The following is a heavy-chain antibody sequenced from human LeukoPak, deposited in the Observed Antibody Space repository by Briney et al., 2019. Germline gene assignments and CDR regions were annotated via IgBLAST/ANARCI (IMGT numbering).Heavy chain of an antibody. V-gene: IGHV4-59*01. D-gene: IGHD3-9*01. J-gene: IGHJ4*02. CDR1: GGSISSYY. CDR3: ARATRNTGYYFYFDF. Sequence: SETLSLTCTVSGGSISSYYWSWIRQPPGRGLEWIGYIYYSGTTNYSPSLKSRITISVDTSKNQFSLKLSSVTAADTAVYYCARATRNTGYYFYFDFWGQGTLVTVSS. CDR2: IYYSGTT.